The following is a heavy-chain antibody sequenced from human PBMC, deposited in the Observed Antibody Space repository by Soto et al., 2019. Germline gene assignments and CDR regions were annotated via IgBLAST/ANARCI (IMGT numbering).Heavy chain of an antibody. Sequence: SETLSLTCTVSGGSISSYYWSWIRQPPGKGLEWIGYIYYSGSTNYNPSLKSRVTISVDTSKNQFSLKLSSVTAADTAVYYCARGGVTGTQKPPDYYYGMDVWGQGTTVTVSS. J-gene: IGHJ6*02. D-gene: IGHD1-20*01. V-gene: IGHV4-59*01. CDR3: ARGGVTGTQKPPDYYYGMDV. CDR2: IYYSGST. CDR1: GGSISSYY.